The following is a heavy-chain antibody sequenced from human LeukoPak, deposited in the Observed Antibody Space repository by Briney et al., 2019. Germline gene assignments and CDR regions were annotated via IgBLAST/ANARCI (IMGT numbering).Heavy chain of an antibody. CDR3: ASSVEDIVVVPAGY. Sequence: GRSLRLSCAASGFTFSSYWMSWVRQAPGKGLEWVANIKQDGSEKYYVDSVKGRFTISRDNAKNSLYLQMNSLRAEDTAVYYCASSVEDIVVVPAGYWGQGTLVTVSS. D-gene: IGHD2-2*01. J-gene: IGHJ4*02. V-gene: IGHV3-7*01. CDR1: GFTFSSYW. CDR2: IKQDGSEK.